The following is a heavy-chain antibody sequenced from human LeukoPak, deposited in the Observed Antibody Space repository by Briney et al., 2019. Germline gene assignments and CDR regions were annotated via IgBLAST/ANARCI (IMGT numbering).Heavy chain of an antibody. V-gene: IGHV1-18*01. D-gene: IGHD3-22*01. J-gene: IGHJ3*02. CDR1: VYSFTSYG. CDR2: IDVYNGNT. CDR3: ASLKNYYDSSGYLVTDAFDI. Sequence: ASVKLSCKASVYSFTSYGISWGRQPPGQGLGWMGWIDVYNGNTNYAQKLQGRVTMTTDTSTSTAYMERRSLKSDDTAVYYCASLKNYYDSSGYLVTDAFDIWGQGTMVTVS.